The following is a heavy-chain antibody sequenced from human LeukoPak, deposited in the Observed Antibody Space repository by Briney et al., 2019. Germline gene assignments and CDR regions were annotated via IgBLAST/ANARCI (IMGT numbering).Heavy chain of an antibody. CDR1: GYTFTSYD. J-gene: IGHJ4*02. V-gene: IGHV1-8*03. Sequence: ASGKVSCKASGYTFTSYDINWVRQATGQGREWMGWMNPNSGNTGYAQKFQGRVTITRNTSISTAYMELSSLRSEDTAVYYCARGYRRYCDWLLFGYWGQGTLVTVSS. D-gene: IGHD3-9*01. CDR2: MNPNSGNT. CDR3: ARGYRRYCDWLLFGY.